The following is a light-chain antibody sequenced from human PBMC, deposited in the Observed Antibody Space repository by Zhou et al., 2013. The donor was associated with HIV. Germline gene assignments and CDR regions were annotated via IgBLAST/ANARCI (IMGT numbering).Light chain of an antibody. CDR1: SSDVGDYTY. CDR3: TSYTSSTTLYV. V-gene: IGLV2-14*03. CDR2: DVN. Sequence: QSALTQPASVSGSPGQSITISCTGISSDVGDYTYVSWFQQHPGKAPKLMIYDVNKRPSGISNRFSGSKSGNTASLTISGLQAEDEADYYCTSYTSSTTLYVFGTGTKVTVL. J-gene: IGLJ1*01.